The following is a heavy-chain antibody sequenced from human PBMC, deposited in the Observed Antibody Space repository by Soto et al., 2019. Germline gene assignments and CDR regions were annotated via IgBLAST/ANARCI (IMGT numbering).Heavy chain of an antibody. Sequence: PGGSLRLSCAASGFTFSNAWMSWVRQAPGKGLEWVGRIKSKTDGGTTDYAAPVKGRFTISRDDSKNTLYLQMNSLKTEDTAVDDCLSVAGRVGATTIYYGMDVWAQGSTVTVAS. J-gene: IGHJ6*02. CDR2: IKSKTDGGTT. D-gene: IGHD1-26*01. CDR3: LSVAGRVGATTIYYGMDV. CDR1: GFTFSNAW. V-gene: IGHV3-15*01.